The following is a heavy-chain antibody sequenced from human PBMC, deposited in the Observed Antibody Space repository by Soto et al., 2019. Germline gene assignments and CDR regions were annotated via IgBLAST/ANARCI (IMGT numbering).Heavy chain of an antibody. V-gene: IGHV1-69*01. CDR1: GGTFGSYA. D-gene: IGHD5-12*01. CDR2: IIPIFGTA. J-gene: IGHJ6*02. CDR3: ARGRYGATISIYYYYYGMDV. Sequence: QVQLVQSGAEVKKPGSSVKVSCKASGGTFGSYAISWVRQAPGQGLEWMGGIIPIFGTANYAQKFQGRVTITADESTSTAYMELSSLRSEDTAVYYCARGRYGATISIYYYYYGMDVWGQGTTVTVSS.